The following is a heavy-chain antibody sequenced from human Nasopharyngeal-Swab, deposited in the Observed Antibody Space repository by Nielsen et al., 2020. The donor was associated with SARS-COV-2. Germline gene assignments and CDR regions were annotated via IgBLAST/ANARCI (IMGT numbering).Heavy chain of an antibody. CDR2: ISSGGSTI. CDR1: GFTFSSYE. Sequence: GGSLRLSCAASGFTFSSYEMNWVRRAPGKGLEWVSYISSGGSTIYYADSVKGRFTISRDNAKNSLYLQMNSLRAEDTAVYYCARVAVTYYFDYWGQGTLVTVSS. CDR3: ARVAVTYYFDY. D-gene: IGHD2-21*02. J-gene: IGHJ4*02. V-gene: IGHV3-48*03.